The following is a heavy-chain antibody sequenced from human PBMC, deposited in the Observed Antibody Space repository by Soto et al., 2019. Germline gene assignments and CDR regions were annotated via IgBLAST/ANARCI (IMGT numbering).Heavy chain of an antibody. V-gene: IGHV3-48*02. CDR1: RFTFSDYS. Sequence: EVQLVESGGDLVQPGGSLRLSCAASRFTFSDYSMNWVRQAPGKXLXWVXYISGGGETIYYADSVRGRFTISRDNAKNSLFLQMNSLRDEDTAVYYCXXEXXXXXXXXTRXFDYWGQGTQVTVSS. J-gene: IGHJ4*02. CDR2: ISGGGETI. CDR3: XXEXXXXXXXXTRXFDY.